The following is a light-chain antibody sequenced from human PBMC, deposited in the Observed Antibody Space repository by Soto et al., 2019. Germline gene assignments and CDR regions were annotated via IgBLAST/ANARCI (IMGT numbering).Light chain of an antibody. Sequence: EIVLTQSPGTLSLSPGDRATLSCRASQSVTNSFLAWYQQKPGQAPRLLIYAASSRATGIADRFSGSGSGADFTLTISRLEPDDFAVYHCQQYGSTPRTFGQGTKVDIK. V-gene: IGKV3-20*01. J-gene: IGKJ1*01. CDR2: AAS. CDR3: QQYGSTPRT. CDR1: QSVTNSF.